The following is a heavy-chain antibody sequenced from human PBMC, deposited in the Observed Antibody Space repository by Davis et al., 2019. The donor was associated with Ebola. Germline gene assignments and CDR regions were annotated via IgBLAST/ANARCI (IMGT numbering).Heavy chain of an antibody. V-gene: IGHV4-59*01. CDR2: IYYSGST. J-gene: IGHJ3*02. CDR3: ARDRPTRGAFDI. D-gene: IGHD6-6*01. Sequence: MPSETLSLTCTVSGGSISSYYWSWIRQPPGKGLEWIGYIYYSGSTNYNPSLKSRVTISVDTSKNQFPLKLSSVTAADTAVYYCARDRPTRGAFDIWGQGTMVTVSS. CDR1: GGSISSYY.